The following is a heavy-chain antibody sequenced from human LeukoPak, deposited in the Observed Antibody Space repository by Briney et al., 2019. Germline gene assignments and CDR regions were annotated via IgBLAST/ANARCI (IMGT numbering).Heavy chain of an antibody. CDR2: ISGSGGST. CDR3: AKVESDYDSSGYSLSDFDY. D-gene: IGHD3-22*01. CDR1: GFTFSSYA. V-gene: IGHV3-23*01. J-gene: IGHJ4*02. Sequence: GGSLRLSCAASGFTFSSYAMSWVRQAPGKGLEWVSAISGSGGSTYYADSVKGRFTISRDNSKNTLYLQMNSLRAEDTAVYYCAKVESDYDSSGYSLSDFDYWGQGTLVTVSS.